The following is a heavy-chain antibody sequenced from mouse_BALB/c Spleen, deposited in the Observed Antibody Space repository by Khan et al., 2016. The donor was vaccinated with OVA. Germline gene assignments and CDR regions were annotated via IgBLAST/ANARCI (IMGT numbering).Heavy chain of an antibody. CDR3: VRDDCYSLFAY. V-gene: IGHV1S137*01. J-gene: IGHJ3*01. Sequence: QGQLQQPGPELVRPGVSVKISCKGPDYTFTDYPMHWVRQSHVKSLEWIGAVSTYYGNTNYNQKFKGKAIMTVDKSSSTAYMELARLTSEDSAIYYCVRDDCYSLFAYWGQGTLVTVSA. CDR2: VSTYYGNT. D-gene: IGHD2-3*01. CDR1: DYTFTDYP.